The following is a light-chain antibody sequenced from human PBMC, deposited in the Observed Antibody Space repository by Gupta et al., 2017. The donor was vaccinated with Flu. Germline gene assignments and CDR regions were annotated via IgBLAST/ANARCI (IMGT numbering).Light chain of an antibody. CDR3: AAWDASLSGWV. CDR2: INS. J-gene: IGLJ3*02. CDR1: SSNIGSNT. Sequence: QSVLTQPPSASGTPGQRVTISCAGGSSNIGSNTVNWYRQLPGTAPKLLIYINSHRPSGVPERFSGSKSGTSASLAISGLQSEDEADYYCAAWDASLSGWVFGGGTKLTVL. V-gene: IGLV1-44*01.